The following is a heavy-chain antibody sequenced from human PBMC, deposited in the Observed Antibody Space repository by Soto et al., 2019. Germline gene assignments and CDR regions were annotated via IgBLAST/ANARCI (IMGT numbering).Heavy chain of an antibody. D-gene: IGHD5-12*01. J-gene: IGHJ4*02. CDR3: ARGGYSGYDRALDY. Sequence: QVQLVQSGAEVKKPGASVKVSCKASGYTFTSYAMHWVRQAPGQRLEWMGWINAGNGNTKYSQKFQGRVTITRDTSASTDYMELSSLRSEDTAVYYCARGGYSGYDRALDYWGQGTLVTVSS. CDR1: GYTFTSYA. CDR2: INAGNGNT. V-gene: IGHV1-3*01.